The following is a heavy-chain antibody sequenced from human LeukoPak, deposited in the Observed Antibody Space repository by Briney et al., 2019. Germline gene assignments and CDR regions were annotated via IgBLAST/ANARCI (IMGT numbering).Heavy chain of an antibody. D-gene: IGHD2-2*02. CDR3: ARGLGYCSSTSCYTWGNWFDP. V-gene: IGHV1-46*01. CDR1: GYTFTSYY. Sequence: VASVKVSCKASGYTFTSYYMHWVRQAPGQGLEWMGIINPSGGSTSYAQKFQGRVTMTRDMSTSTVYMELSSLRSEDTAVYYCARGLGYCSSTSCYTWGNWFDPWGQGTLATVSS. CDR2: INPSGGST. J-gene: IGHJ5*02.